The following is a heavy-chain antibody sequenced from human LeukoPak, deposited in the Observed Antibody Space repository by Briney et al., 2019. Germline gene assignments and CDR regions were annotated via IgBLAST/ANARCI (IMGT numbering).Heavy chain of an antibody. D-gene: IGHD1-26*01. V-gene: IGHV4-59*01. J-gene: IGHJ4*02. CDR2: IYYSEST. CDR1: GGSISSYY. Sequence: SETLSLTCTVSGGSISSYYWSWIRQPPGKGLEWIGYIYYSESTNYNPSLKSRVTISVDASKNQFSLKLSSVTAADTAVYYCARGGSYYGYFDFWGQGTLVTVSS. CDR3: ARGGSYYGYFDF.